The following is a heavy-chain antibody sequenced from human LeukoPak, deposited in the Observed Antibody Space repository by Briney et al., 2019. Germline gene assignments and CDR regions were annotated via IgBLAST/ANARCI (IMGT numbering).Heavy chain of an antibody. J-gene: IGHJ4*02. D-gene: IGHD1-7*01. CDR3: ARKSRMNYAVYFDY. Sequence: SGTLSLTCTVSGGSISSGDYYWSWIRQPPGKGLEWIGYIYYSGSTYYNPSLKSRVTISVDTSKNQFSLKLSSVTAADTAVYYCARKSRMNYAVYFDYWGQGTLVTVSS. CDR1: GGSISSGDYY. CDR2: IYYSGST. V-gene: IGHV4-30-4*08.